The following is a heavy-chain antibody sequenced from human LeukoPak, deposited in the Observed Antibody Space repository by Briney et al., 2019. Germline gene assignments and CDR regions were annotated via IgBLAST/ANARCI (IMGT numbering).Heavy chain of an antibody. Sequence: ASVKVSCKASGYTFTSYGISWVRQAPGQGLEWMGWINPNSGGTNYAQKFQGRVTMTRDTSISTAYMELSRLRSDDTAVYYCARDESPYCSSTSCYLPWFDPWGQGTLVTVSS. V-gene: IGHV1-2*02. CDR1: GYTFTSYG. CDR3: ARDESPYCSSTSCYLPWFDP. D-gene: IGHD2-2*01. J-gene: IGHJ5*02. CDR2: INPNSGGT.